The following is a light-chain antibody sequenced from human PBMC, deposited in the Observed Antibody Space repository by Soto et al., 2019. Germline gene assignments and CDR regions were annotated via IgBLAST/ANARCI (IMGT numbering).Light chain of an antibody. CDR3: AAWDDSLSGYV. CDR1: SSNIGSNY. J-gene: IGLJ1*01. Sequence: QSVLTQPPSASGTPGHRVTISCSGSSSNIGSNYVYWYQQLPGTAPKLLIYGNNQRPSGVPDRFSGSKSGTSASLAISGLRSEDEADYYCAAWDDSLSGYVFGTGTKVTVL. V-gene: IGLV1-47*01. CDR2: GNN.